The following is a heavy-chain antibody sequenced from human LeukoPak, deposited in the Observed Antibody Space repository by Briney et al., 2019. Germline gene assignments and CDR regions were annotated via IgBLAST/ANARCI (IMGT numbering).Heavy chain of an antibody. CDR1: GGSISSISSY. Sequence: SETLSLTCPVSGGSISSISSYWGWIRQPPWKGLEWFGKIYDSGSTYYNPSLKSPATITVDTSKNQFCLKVNSVTAADTAVYYCASLLNGGVAHSFDPWSQGTLVTVSS. CDR3: ASLLNGGVAHSFDP. CDR2: IYDSGST. D-gene: IGHD7-27*01. V-gene: IGHV4-39*01. J-gene: IGHJ5*02.